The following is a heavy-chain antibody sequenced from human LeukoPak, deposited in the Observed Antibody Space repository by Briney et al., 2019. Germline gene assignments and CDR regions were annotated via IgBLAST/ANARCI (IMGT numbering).Heavy chain of an antibody. Sequence: GGSLRLSCAASGFTFSSYAMHWVRQAPGKGLEWVAVISYDGSNKYYADSVKGRFTISRDNSKNTLYLQMNSLRAEDTAVYYCAKPGRPAALGVYYGMDVWGQGTTVTVSS. CDR3: AKPGRPAALGVYYGMDV. CDR1: GFTFSSYA. CDR2: ISYDGSNK. V-gene: IGHV3-30*18. J-gene: IGHJ6*02. D-gene: IGHD2-2*01.